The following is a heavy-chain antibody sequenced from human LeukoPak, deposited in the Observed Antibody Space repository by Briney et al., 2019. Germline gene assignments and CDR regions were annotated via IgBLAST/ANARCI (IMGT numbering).Heavy chain of an antibody. Sequence: RPSATLSIPCNVSGGSINNDYWSWIRQPAGKGLEWIGRIYTRGSTNYNPSLKSRVTMSVDTSKNQFSLKLSSVTAADTAVYYCARGRYCSADICSGGDAFDIWGQGTMVSVSS. V-gene: IGHV4-4*07. J-gene: IGHJ3*02. CDR3: ARGRYCSADICSGGDAFDI. D-gene: IGHD2-15*01. CDR2: IYTRGST. CDR1: GGSINNDY.